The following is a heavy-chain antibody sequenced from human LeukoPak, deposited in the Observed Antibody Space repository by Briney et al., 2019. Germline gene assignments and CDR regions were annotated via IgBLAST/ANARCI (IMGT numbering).Heavy chain of an antibody. CDR3: ARAVRVVAGTTGAFDI. Sequence: SETLSLTCSVSGDFISKSYWSWIRQPPGKGLEWIGYIYHSGSTNYNPSLKSRVTISVDTSKNQFSLKLSSVTAADTAVYYCARAVRVVAGTTGAFDIWGQGTMVTVSS. D-gene: IGHD1-7*01. J-gene: IGHJ3*02. CDR1: GDFISKSY. V-gene: IGHV4-59*12. CDR2: IYHSGST.